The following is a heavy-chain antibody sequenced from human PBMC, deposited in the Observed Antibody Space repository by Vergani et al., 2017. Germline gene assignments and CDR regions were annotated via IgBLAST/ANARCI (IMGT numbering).Heavy chain of an antibody. CDR1: GYTFTGYY. V-gene: IGHV1-2*02. CDR3: ARGEEYSSSSDPLFDY. J-gene: IGHJ4*02. Sequence: QVQLVQSGAEVKKPGASVKVSCKASGYTFTGYYMHLVRQAPGQGLEWMGWINPNSGGPNYAQKFQGRVTMTRDTSISTAYMELSRLRSDDTAVYYCARGEEYSSSSDPLFDYWGQGTLVTVSS. D-gene: IGHD6-6*01. CDR2: INPNSGGP.